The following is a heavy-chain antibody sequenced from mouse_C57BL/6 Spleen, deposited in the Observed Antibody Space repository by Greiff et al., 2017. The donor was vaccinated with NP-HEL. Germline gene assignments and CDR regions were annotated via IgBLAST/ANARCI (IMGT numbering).Heavy chain of an antibody. J-gene: IGHJ1*03. V-gene: IGHV6-3*01. Sequence: VMLVESGGGLVQPGGSMKLSCVASGFTFSNYWMNWVRQSPEKGLEWVAQIRLKSDNYATHYAESVKGRFTISRDDSKSSVYLQMNNLRAEDTGIYYCTVGYYSYWYFDVWGTGTTVTVSS. CDR3: TVGYYSYWYFDV. CDR1: GFTFSNYW. D-gene: IGHD2-3*01. CDR2: IRLKSDNYAT.